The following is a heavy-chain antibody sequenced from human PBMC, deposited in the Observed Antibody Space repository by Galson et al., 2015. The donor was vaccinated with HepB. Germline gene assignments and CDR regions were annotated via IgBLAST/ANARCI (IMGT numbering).Heavy chain of an antibody. V-gene: IGHV1-69*13. CDR3: ARVEGDYDFWSGYKSAPPEYGMDV. J-gene: IGHJ6*02. CDR2: IIPIFGTA. Sequence: QSGAEVKKPGASVKVSCKASGGTFSSYAISWVRQAPGQGLEWMGGIIPIFGTANYAQKFQGRVTITADESTSTAYMELSSLRSEDTAVYYCARVEGDYDFWSGYKSAPPEYGMDVWGQGTTVTVSS. D-gene: IGHD3-3*01. CDR1: GGTFSSYA.